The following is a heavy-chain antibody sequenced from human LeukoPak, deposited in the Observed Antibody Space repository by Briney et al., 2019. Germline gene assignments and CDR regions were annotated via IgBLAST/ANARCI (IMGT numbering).Heavy chain of an antibody. CDR3: ARGSVAGGLSDY. CDR2: ISSSSSYT. CDR1: GFTFSDYY. V-gene: IGHV3-11*05. Sequence: GGSLRLSCAASGFTFSDYYMSWIRQAPGKGLEWVSYISSSSSYTNYADSVKGRFTISRDNAKNSLYLQMNSLRAEDTAVYYCARGSVAGGLSDYWGQGTLVTVSS. D-gene: IGHD6-19*01. J-gene: IGHJ4*02.